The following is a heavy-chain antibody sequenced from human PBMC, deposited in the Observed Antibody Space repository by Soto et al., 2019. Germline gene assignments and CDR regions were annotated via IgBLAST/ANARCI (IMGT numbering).Heavy chain of an antibody. CDR3: ARLPRPDFDWFPPTDY. CDR2: MNPNSGNT. V-gene: IGHV1-8*01. CDR1: GYTFTSYG. D-gene: IGHD3-9*01. Sequence: ASVKVSCKASGYTFTSYGINWVRQATGQGLEWMGWMNPNSGNTGYAQKFQGRVTMTRNTSISTAYMELSSLRSEDTAVYYCARLPRPDFDWFPPTDYWGQGTLVTVSS. J-gene: IGHJ4*02.